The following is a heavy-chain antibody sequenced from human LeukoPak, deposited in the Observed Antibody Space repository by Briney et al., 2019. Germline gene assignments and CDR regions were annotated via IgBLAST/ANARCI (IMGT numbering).Heavy chain of an antibody. D-gene: IGHD2-2*01. CDR2: ISGDGGST. CDR1: GFTVSSNY. V-gene: IGHV3-43*02. J-gene: IGHJ4*02. CDR3: AKENDHSSIDY. Sequence: PGGSLRLSCAASGFTVSSNYMSWVRQAPGKGLEWVSLISGDGGSTYYADSVKGRFTISRDNSKNSLYLQMNSLRTEDTALYYCAKENDHSSIDYWGQGTLVTVSS.